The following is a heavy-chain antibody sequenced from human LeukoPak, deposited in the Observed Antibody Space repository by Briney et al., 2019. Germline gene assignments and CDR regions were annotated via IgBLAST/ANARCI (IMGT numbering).Heavy chain of an antibody. CDR2: ISYDGSNK. Sequence: GRSLRLSCAASGFTFSSFGVHWVRQAPGKGVEWVAVISYDGSNKYYADSVKGRFTISRDNSKNTLYLEMNSLRAEDTAVYYCARGRNAPPFYYYYYMDVWGKGTTLTVSS. D-gene: IGHD4-11*01. J-gene: IGHJ6*03. V-gene: IGHV3-30*04. CDR3: ARGRNAPPFYYYYYMDV. CDR1: GFTFSSFG.